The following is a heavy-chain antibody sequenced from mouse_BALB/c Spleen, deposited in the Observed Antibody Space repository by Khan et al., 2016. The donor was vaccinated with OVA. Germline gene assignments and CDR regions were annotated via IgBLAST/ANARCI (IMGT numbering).Heavy chain of an antibody. CDR1: GYTFTSYW. CDR3: ANHGSSSAWFTY. Sequence: QVQLQQSGAELAKPGASVKMSCKASGYTFTSYWMHWVKQRPGKGLEWIGYINPSTGYTDYNQRFKDKATLTADKSSSTAYMQLSSLTSEDSAVYDCANHGSSSAWFTYWGQGTLVTVSA. V-gene: IGHV1-7*01. CDR2: INPSTGYT. D-gene: IGHD1-1*01. J-gene: IGHJ3*01.